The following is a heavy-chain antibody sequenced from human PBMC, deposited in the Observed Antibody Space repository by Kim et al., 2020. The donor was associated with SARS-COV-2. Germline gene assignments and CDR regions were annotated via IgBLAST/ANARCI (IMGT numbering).Heavy chain of an antibody. D-gene: IGHD2-15*01. Sequence: VQGRFTISRDNSKNTLYLQMNSLRAEDTAVYYCAKDRGYCSGGTCYFFDYWGQGTLVTVSP. V-gene: IGHV3-23*01. J-gene: IGHJ4*02. CDR3: AKDRGYCSGGTCYFFDY.